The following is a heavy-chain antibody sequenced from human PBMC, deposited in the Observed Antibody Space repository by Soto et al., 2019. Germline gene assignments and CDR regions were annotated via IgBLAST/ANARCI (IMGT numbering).Heavy chain of an antibody. Sequence: DVQLLESGGGLVQPGGSLTLSCAASGVTFSSSAMTWVRQAPGKGLEWVSVIRGGGGSIYYAESVKGRFTISRDNSKNTLYLQMNSLTGDDTALYFCAKDRGTSWYESLDYWGQGTLVTVSS. J-gene: IGHJ4*02. CDR1: GVTFSSSA. V-gene: IGHV3-23*01. D-gene: IGHD6-13*01. CDR3: AKDRGTSWYESLDY. CDR2: IRGGGGSI.